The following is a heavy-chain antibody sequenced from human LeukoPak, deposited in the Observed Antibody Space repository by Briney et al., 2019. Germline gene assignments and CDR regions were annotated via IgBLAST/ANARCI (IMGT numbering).Heavy chain of an antibody. D-gene: IGHD2-8*02. CDR3: AKDLEEQPGGILDY. Sequence: SGGSLRLSCAASGFTFSSYAMSWVRQAPGKGLVWVSRINSDGSSTSYADSVKGRFTISRDNSKNTLYLQMNSLRAEDTAVYYCAKDLEEQPGGILDYWGQGTLVTVSS. J-gene: IGHJ4*02. CDR1: GFTFSSYA. V-gene: IGHV3-74*01. CDR2: INSDGSST.